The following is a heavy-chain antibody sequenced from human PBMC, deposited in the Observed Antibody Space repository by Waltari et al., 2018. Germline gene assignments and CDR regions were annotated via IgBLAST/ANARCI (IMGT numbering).Heavy chain of an antibody. Sequence: QRVELGGGGVKLGKSLRPSCAAPGFSLSLYGLHWVGQAPGRGVEWVALLWCEGGDEYYADSVRGRFTISRDNSKNLLYLHMDSLRVDDTAVYYCAKDAFGNTYMDHWGQGTLVTVSS. CDR3: AKDAFGNTYMDH. J-gene: IGHJ4*02. D-gene: IGHD3-16*01. V-gene: IGHV3-30*18. CDR2: LWCEGGDE. CDR1: GFSLSLYG.